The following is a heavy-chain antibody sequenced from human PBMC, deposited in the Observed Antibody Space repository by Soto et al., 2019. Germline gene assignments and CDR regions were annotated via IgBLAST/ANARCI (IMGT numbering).Heavy chain of an antibody. CDR3: ARRYYGSGSYYNFDWFDP. V-gene: IGHV2-26*01. D-gene: IGHD3-10*01. Sequence: QVTLKESGPVLVKPTENLTLTCTVSGFSLSNARMGVSWIRQPPGKALEWLAHIFSNDEKSYSTSLKSRLTISKDTFKSQVVLTMTNMDPVDTATYYCARRYYGSGSYYNFDWFDPWGQGTLVTVSS. CDR1: GFSLSNARMG. J-gene: IGHJ5*02. CDR2: IFSNDEK.